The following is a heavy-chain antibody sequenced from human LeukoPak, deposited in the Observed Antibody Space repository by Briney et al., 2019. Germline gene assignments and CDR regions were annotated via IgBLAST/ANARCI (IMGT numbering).Heavy chain of an antibody. CDR2: INHSGST. V-gene: IGHV4-34*01. J-gene: IGHJ6*03. CDR3: ANLGVVPAASRYYYCMDV. CDR1: GGSFSGYY. Sequence: PSETLSLTCAVYGGSFSGYYWSWIRQPPGKGLEWIGEINHSGSTNYNPSLKSRVTISVDTSKNQFSLKLSSVTAADTAVYYCANLGVVPAASRYYYCMDVWGKGTTVTVSS. D-gene: IGHD2-2*01.